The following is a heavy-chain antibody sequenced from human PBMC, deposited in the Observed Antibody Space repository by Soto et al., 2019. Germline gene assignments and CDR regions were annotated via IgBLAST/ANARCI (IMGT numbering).Heavy chain of an antibody. V-gene: IGHV3-23*01. CDR1: GFTFNNYA. CDR2: ITDSGDDT. J-gene: IGHJ4*02. D-gene: IGHD2-2*01. CDR3: AKIGSSSWSPHYYFDY. Sequence: GGSLRLSCAASGFTFNNYAMGWVRQAPGEGLEWVSAITDSGDDTYYIDSVKGRFTISRDNSKSTLYLQMNSLRAEDTAIYYCAKIGSSSWSPHYYFDYWGQGTLVTVSS.